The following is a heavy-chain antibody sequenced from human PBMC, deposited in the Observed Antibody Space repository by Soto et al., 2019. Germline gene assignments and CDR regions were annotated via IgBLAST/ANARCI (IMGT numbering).Heavy chain of an antibody. CDR1: GYSFSTYW. CDR2: IYPGDSDT. Sequence: PGESLKISCKGSGYSFSTYWIAWVRQMPGKGLEWMGIIYPGDSDTRYSLSLQGQVTISADESISTAYLQWSSLKASDTAIYYCARRPPEGGTMDVWGQGTTVTVSS. CDR3: ARRPPEGGTMDV. D-gene: IGHD3-16*01. J-gene: IGHJ6*02. V-gene: IGHV5-51*01.